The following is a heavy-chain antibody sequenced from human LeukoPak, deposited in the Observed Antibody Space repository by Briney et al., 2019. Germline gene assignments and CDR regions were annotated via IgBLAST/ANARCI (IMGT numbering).Heavy chain of an antibody. CDR1: GYIFTGYY. J-gene: IGHJ4*02. D-gene: IGHD2-2*01. CDR3: ARSSRYCRSTSCYDY. CDR2: INPNSGAT. V-gene: IGHV1-2*04. Sequence: GASVKVSCKTSGYIFTGYYMHWVRQAPGQGLEWMGWINPNSGATNYSQKFQDWVTMTRDTSISTAYMELSRLRSDDTAVYYCARSSRYCRSTSCYDYWGQGTLVTVSS.